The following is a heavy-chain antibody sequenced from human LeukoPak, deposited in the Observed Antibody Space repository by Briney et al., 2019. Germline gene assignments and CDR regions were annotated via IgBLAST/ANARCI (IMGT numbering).Heavy chain of an antibody. D-gene: IGHD6-13*01. Sequence: SETLSLTCTVSGDSISTYYWSWIRQPPGKGLEWIGNICYSGSPNYNPSLKSRVTISIDTSKNQFSLKLSSVTAADTAVYYCARDRRAAGSIFDYWGQGTLVAVSS. J-gene: IGHJ4*02. V-gene: IGHV4-59*01. CDR1: GDSISTYY. CDR3: ARDRRAAGSIFDY. CDR2: ICYSGSP.